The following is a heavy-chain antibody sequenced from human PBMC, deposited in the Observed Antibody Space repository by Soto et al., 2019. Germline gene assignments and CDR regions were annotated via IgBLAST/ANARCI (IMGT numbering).Heavy chain of an antibody. CDR2: ISWNSGSI. Sequence: SLRLSCAASGFTFDDYAMHWVRQAPGKGLEWVSGISWNSGSIGYADSVKGRFTISRDNAKNSLYLQMNSLRAEDTAVYYCAKQPPDYYDSSGYTHYWGQGTLVTVSS. CDR1: GFTFDDYA. CDR3: AKQPPDYYDSSGYTHY. V-gene: IGHV3-9*01. J-gene: IGHJ4*02. D-gene: IGHD3-22*01.